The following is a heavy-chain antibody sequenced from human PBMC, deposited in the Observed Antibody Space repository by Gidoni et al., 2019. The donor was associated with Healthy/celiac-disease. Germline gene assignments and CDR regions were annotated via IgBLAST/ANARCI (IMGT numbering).Heavy chain of an antibody. J-gene: IGHJ5*02. CDR1: GGSISSGGYY. V-gene: IGHV4-31*03. CDR3: ARGGGSTYYYDSSGYYYKNWFDP. D-gene: IGHD3-22*01. CDR2: IYYSGST. Sequence: QVQLQESGPGLVKPSQTLSLTCTVSGGSISSGGYYWSWIRQHPGKGLEWIGYIYYSGSTYYNPSLKSRVTISVDTSKNQFSLKLSSVTAADTAVYYCARGGGSTYYYDSSGYYYKNWFDPWGQGTLVTVSS.